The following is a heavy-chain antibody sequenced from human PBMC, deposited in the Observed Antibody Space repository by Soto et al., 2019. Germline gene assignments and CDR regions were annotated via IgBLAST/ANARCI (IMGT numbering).Heavy chain of an antibody. CDR2: ISYDGSNK. Sequence: QVQLVESGGGVVQPGRSLRLSCAASGFTFSSYAMHWVRQAPGKGLEWVAVISYDGSNKYYADSVKGRFTISRDNSKNTPKLQMNSLRAEDTAVYYCARDHPVDYAYYYYYGMDVWGQGTTVTVSS. CDR3: ARDHPVDYAYYYYYGMDV. V-gene: IGHV3-30-3*01. J-gene: IGHJ6*02. D-gene: IGHD4-17*01. CDR1: GFTFSSYA.